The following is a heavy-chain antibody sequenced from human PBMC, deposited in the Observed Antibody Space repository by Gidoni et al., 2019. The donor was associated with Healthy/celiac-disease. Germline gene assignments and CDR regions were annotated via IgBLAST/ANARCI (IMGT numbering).Heavy chain of an antibody. D-gene: IGHD5-12*01. CDR2: ISWNSGSI. CDR1: GFTFDDYA. V-gene: IGHV3-9*01. Sequence: EVQLVESGGGLVQPGRSLRLSCAASGFTFDDYAMHWVRQAPGKGLEWVSGISWNSGSIGYADSVKGRFTISRDNAKNSLYLQMNSLRAEDTALYYCAKDISSSGYVVAPKDYWGQGTLVTVSS. CDR3: AKDISSSGYVVAPKDY. J-gene: IGHJ4*02.